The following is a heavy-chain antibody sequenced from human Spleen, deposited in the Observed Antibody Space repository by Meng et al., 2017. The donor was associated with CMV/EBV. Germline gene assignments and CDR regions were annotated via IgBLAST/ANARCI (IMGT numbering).Heavy chain of an antibody. CDR2: ISDSGSTI. V-gene: IGHV3-48*03. Sequence: GGSLRLSCAASGFTFRSYEMNWVRQAPGKGLEWISYISDSGSTIYYADSVKGRFTISRDNAKNSLYLQMNSLRAEDTAVYYCAREGRSYDFWSGYRNWGQGTLVTVSS. D-gene: IGHD3-3*01. CDR3: AREGRSYDFWSGYRN. J-gene: IGHJ4*02. CDR1: GFTFRSYE.